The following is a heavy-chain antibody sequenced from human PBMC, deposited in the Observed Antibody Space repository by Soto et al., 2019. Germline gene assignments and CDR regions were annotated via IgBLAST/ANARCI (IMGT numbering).Heavy chain of an antibody. D-gene: IGHD3-10*02. V-gene: IGHV1-69*04. CDR3: AREKAFYARSSFNY. CDR1: VGTFSNYT. CDR2: ILPILGIA. J-gene: IGHJ4*02. Sequence: GASVEVSCHASVGTFSNYTISWVRQPPRQRLEWMRIILPILGIANYAQKFEGRVTITADKSASTAFMGRGRLRSEDTAVYYCAREKAFYARSSFNYWGKGSLVTVSS.